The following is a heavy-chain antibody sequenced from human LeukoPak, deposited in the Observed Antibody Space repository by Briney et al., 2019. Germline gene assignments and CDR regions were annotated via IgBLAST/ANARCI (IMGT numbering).Heavy chain of an antibody. Sequence: PSETLSLTCTVSGGSISSSSYYWGWIRQPPGKGLEWIGSIYYSGSTYYNPSLKSRVTISVDTSKNQFSLKLSSVTAADTAVYYCARISGSSRHFDYWGQGTLVTVSS. D-gene: IGHD6-13*01. CDR2: IYYSGST. CDR3: ARISGSSRHFDY. CDR1: GGSISSSSYY. J-gene: IGHJ4*02. V-gene: IGHV4-39*01.